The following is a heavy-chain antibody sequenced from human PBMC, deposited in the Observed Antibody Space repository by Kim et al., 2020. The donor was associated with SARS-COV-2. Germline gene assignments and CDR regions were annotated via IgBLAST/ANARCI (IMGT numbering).Heavy chain of an antibody. CDR3: AASSITMMVDY. J-gene: IGHJ4*02. CDR2: IVVGSGNT. Sequence: SVKVSCKASGFTFTSSAVQWVREARGQRLEWIGWIVVGSGNTNYAQKFQERVTITRDMSTSTAYMELSSLRSEDTAVYYCAASSITMMVDYWGQGTLVTVSS. CDR1: GFTFTSSA. D-gene: IGHD3-22*01. V-gene: IGHV1-58*01.